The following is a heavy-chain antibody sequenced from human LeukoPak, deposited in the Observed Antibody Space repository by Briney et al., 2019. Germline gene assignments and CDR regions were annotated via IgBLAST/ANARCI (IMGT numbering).Heavy chain of an antibody. D-gene: IGHD3-10*01. J-gene: IGHJ5*02. Sequence: PSETLSLTCAVYGGSFSGYYWSWIRQPPGKGLEWIGEINHSGSTNYNPSLKSRVTISVDTSKNQFSLKLSSVTAADTAVYYCARGSLNVFGELLYELQNWFDLWGQGTLATISS. CDR1: GGSFSGYY. CDR3: ARGSLNVFGELLYELQNWFDL. V-gene: IGHV4-34*01. CDR2: INHSGST.